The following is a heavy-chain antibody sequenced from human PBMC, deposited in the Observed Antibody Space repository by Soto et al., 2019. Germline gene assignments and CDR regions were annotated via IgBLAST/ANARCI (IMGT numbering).Heavy chain of an antibody. CDR3: ARCGRGTVTTFDY. D-gene: IGHD4-17*01. Sequence: ASVKVSCKASGYTFTGYYMHWVRQAPGQGLEWMGWINPNSGGTNYAQKFQGWVTMTRDTSISTAYMELSRLRSDDTAVYYCARCGRGTVTTFDYWGQGTLVTVSS. V-gene: IGHV1-2*04. J-gene: IGHJ4*02. CDR2: INPNSGGT. CDR1: GYTFTGYY.